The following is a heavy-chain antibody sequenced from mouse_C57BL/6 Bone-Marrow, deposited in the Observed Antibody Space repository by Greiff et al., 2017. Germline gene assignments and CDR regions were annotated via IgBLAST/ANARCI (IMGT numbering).Heavy chain of an antibody. V-gene: IGHV14-4*01. CDR3: TTGGITTVVAHYFDY. J-gene: IGHJ2*01. CDR1: GFNIKDDY. D-gene: IGHD1-1*01. Sequence: EVQLQQSGAELVRPGASVKLSCTASGFNIKDDYMHWVKQRPEQGLEWIGWIDPENGDTEYASKFQGKATITADTSSNTAYLQLSSLTSEDTAVYYCTTGGITTVVAHYFDYWGQGTTLTVSS. CDR2: IDPENGDT.